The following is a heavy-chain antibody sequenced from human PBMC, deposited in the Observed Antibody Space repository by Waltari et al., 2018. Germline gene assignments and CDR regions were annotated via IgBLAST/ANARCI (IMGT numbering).Heavy chain of an antibody. D-gene: IGHD3-16*01. CDR3: ARVSLGYYYGMDV. CDR1: GFTFSSYE. CDR2: SSSSGSTI. J-gene: IGHJ6*02. Sequence: EVQLVESGGGLVQPGGSLRLSCAASGFTFSSYEMNWVRQAPGKGLDWVSYSSSSGSTIYYADAVKGRFTISRDNAKNSLYLQMNSLRAEDTAVYYCARVSLGYYYGMDVWGQGTTVTVSS. V-gene: IGHV3-48*03.